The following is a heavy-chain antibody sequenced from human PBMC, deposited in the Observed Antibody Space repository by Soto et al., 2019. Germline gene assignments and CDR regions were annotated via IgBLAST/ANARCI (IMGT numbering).Heavy chain of an antibody. J-gene: IGHJ4*02. Sequence: GSLRLSCAASGFTFSNSWMHWVRQVSGKGLEWVSRINADGTSTSYADSVEGRFTISRDNAKNTLYLHVNSLRAEDTAVYYCVKVLARGVGVPRFYFDSWGQGALVTVSS. CDR3: VKVLARGVGVPRFYFDS. CDR1: GFTFSNSW. D-gene: IGHD2-2*01. V-gene: IGHV3-74*01. CDR2: INADGTST.